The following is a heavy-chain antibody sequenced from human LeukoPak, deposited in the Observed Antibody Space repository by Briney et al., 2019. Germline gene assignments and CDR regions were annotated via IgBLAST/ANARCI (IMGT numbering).Heavy chain of an antibody. CDR3: ARSQY. Sequence: GGSLRLSCTTSGFTFSAYDMVWIRQAPGKGLEWVANIKRDGSERYYVDSVEGRFTISRDNAKNSLYLQMNSLRAEDTAVYYCARSQYWGQGTLVTVSS. V-gene: IGHV3-7*01. CDR1: GFTFSAYD. J-gene: IGHJ4*02. CDR2: IKRDGSER.